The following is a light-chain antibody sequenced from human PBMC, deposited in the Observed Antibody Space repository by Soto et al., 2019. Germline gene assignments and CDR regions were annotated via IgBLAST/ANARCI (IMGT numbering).Light chain of an antibody. V-gene: IGKV1-16*01. Sequence: DIQVTQSPSSLSASVGDTVTITCRASQDIRIYLAWFQQKPGKAPKTLISAASTLQSGVPSRFSGSGSGTGFTLTLSSLQPEDFATYYCQQYHSYPLTFGGGTQVEI. J-gene: IGKJ4*01. CDR3: QQYHSYPLT. CDR1: QDIRIY. CDR2: AAS.